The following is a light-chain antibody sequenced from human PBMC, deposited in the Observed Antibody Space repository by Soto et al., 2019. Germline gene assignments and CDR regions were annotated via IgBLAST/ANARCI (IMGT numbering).Light chain of an antibody. CDR3: QQYDNWPLT. CDR1: QSVSSN. J-gene: IGKJ4*01. V-gene: IGKV3-15*01. CDR2: AAS. Sequence: EIVMTQSPATLSVSPGERATLSCRASQSVSSNLAWYQQKPGQAPRLLIYAASTRATGIPARFSGSESATEFTLTISSLQSEDFAGYYCQQYDNWPLTFGGGTKVEIK.